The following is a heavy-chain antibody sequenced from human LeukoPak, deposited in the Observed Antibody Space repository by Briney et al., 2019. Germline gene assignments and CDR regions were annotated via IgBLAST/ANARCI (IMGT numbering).Heavy chain of an antibody. J-gene: IGHJ4*02. D-gene: IGHD3-3*01. V-gene: IGHV3-23*01. Sequence: GGSLRLSCAASGFTFSSYAMGWVRQAPGKGLEWVSAISGSGGSTYYADSVKGRFTISRDNSKNTLYLQMNSLRAEDTAVYYCAKDGAWYYDFWSGLGVDYWGQGTLVTVSS. CDR3: AKDGAWYYDFWSGLGVDY. CDR2: ISGSGGST. CDR1: GFTFSSYA.